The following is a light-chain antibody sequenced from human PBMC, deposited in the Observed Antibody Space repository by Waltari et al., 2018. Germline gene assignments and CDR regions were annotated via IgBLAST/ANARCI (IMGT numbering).Light chain of an antibody. V-gene: IGLV2-8*01. CDR3: SSYAGSNIVV. Sequence: QSALRQPPSASGSPGQSVTLSCTGTRSDVGGHNYVSWYQQHPGKAPKFVIYEVTKRPSGVPDRFSGSKSGNTASLTVSGLQAEDEADYYCSSYAGSNIVVFGGGTKLTVL. CDR1: RSDVGGHNY. J-gene: IGLJ2*01. CDR2: EVT.